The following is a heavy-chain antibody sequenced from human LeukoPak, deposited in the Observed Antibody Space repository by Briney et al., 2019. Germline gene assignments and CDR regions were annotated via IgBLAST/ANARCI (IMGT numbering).Heavy chain of an antibody. CDR3: ARVPFGEYAFDI. J-gene: IGHJ3*02. D-gene: IGHD3-10*01. CDR2: ISYDGSNK. Sequence: GRSLRLSCAASGFTFITYGMHWVRQAPGKGLEWVAVISYDGSNKYYADSVKGRFTISRDNSKNTLYLQMNSLRAEDTAVYYCARVPFGEYAFDIWGQGTMVTVSS. V-gene: IGHV3-30*03. CDR1: GFTFITYG.